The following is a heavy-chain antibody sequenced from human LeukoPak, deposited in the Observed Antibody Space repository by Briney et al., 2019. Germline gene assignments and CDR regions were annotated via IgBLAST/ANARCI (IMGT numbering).Heavy chain of an antibody. CDR1: GGSISSGDYY. Sequence: PSETLSLTCTVSGGSISSGDYYWSWIRQPPGKGLEWIGYIYYSGSTYYNPSLKSRVTISVDTSKNQFSLKLSSVTAADTAVYYCARDHGGSEEAAFDIWGQGTMVTVSS. V-gene: IGHV4-30-4*08. CDR3: ARDHGGSEEAAFDI. CDR2: IYYSGST. D-gene: IGHD3-10*01. J-gene: IGHJ3*02.